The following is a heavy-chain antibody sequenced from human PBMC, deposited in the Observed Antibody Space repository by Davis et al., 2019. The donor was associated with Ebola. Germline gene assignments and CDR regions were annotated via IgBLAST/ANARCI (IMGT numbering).Heavy chain of an antibody. J-gene: IGHJ4*02. CDR2: INAGNGNT. CDR3: VRDLRGWGDFDY. Sequence: ASVKVSCKASGYTFTSYAMHWVRQAPGQRLEWMGWINAGNGNTKYSQKFQGRVTITRDTSTNTLYMELSSLTSGDTAVYYCVRDLRGWGDFDYWGQGTLVTVSS. D-gene: IGHD3-10*01. CDR1: GYTFTSYA. V-gene: IGHV1-3*01.